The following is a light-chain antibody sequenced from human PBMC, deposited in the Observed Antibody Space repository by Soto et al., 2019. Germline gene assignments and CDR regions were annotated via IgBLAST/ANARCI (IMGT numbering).Light chain of an antibody. J-gene: IGKJ1*01. V-gene: IGKV3-11*01. CDR1: QSVSDDY. Sequence: EIVMTQSPCTLSVSPCESATLSFMASQSVSDDYLAWYQQKPGQAPRLLIYDASNRATGIPARFSGSGSGTDFTLTISSLEPEDFPVYYCQQGSNWPPEGTFGQGTKVDIK. CDR2: DAS. CDR3: QQGSNWPPEGT.